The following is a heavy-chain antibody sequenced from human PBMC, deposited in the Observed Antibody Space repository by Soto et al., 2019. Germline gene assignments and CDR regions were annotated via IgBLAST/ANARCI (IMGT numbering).Heavy chain of an antibody. CDR3: ARGNGSTVADYYYYYMDV. Sequence: SETLSLTCAVYGGSFSGYYWSWIRQPPGKGLEWIGEINHSGSTNYNPSLKSRVTISVDTSKNQFSLKLSSVTAADTAVYYCARGNGSTVADYYYYYMDVWGKGTTVTVSS. CDR1: GGSFSGYY. V-gene: IGHV4-34*01. D-gene: IGHD4-4*01. J-gene: IGHJ6*03. CDR2: INHSGST.